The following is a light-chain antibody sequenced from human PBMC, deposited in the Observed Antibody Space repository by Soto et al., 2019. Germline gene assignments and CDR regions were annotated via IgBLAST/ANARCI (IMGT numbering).Light chain of an antibody. CDR2: DAS. CDR1: QSVSNNF. V-gene: IGKV3-20*01. J-gene: IGKJ4*01. Sequence: EIVLTQSPGTLSLSPGERAALSCRASQSVSNNFLAWYQQKPGQAPRLLIYDASVRITGMPDRFRGSGSGTDFTLTISRLELEDFAVYYCQHYGDSAPFGGGTKVEIK. CDR3: QHYGDSAP.